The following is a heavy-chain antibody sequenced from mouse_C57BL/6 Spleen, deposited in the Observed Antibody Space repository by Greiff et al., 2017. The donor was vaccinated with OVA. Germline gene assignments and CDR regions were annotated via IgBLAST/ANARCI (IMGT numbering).Heavy chain of an antibody. Sequence: QVHVKQPGAELVRPGTSVKLSCKASGYTFTSYWMHWVKQRPGQGLEWIGVIDPSDSYTNYNQKFKGKATLTVDTSSSTAYMQLSSLTSEDSAVYYCARYPSYDGAWFAYWGQGTLVTVSA. V-gene: IGHV1-59*01. J-gene: IGHJ3*01. D-gene: IGHD2-12*01. CDR1: GYTFTSYW. CDR3: ARYPSYDGAWFAY. CDR2: IDPSDSYT.